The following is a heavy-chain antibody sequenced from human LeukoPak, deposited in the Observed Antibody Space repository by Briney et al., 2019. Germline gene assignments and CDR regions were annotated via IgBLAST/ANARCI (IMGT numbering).Heavy chain of an antibody. CDR1: GYTFTSYA. CDR3: ASSTGRTLAFDV. CDR2: INAGNGNT. V-gene: IGHV1-3*01. Sequence: GASVKVSCKASGYTFTSYAMHWVRQAPGQRLEWMGWINAGNGNTKYSQKFQGRVTLTWNTSITTAYMELSSLRSEDTAVYYCASSTGRTLAFDVWGQGTMVSVSS. J-gene: IGHJ3*01. D-gene: IGHD1-26*01.